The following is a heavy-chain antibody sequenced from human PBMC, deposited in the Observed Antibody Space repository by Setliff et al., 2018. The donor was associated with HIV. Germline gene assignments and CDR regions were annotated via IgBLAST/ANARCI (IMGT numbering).Heavy chain of an antibody. D-gene: IGHD1-7*01. Sequence: ASVKVSCKASGYTFTSYYMHWVRQAPGQGLEWMGIINPSGGSTSYAQKFQGRVTITTDESTSTAYMELSSLRSEDTAVCYCARVPNQELYFYGMDVWGQGTTVTVSS. V-gene: IGHV1-46*01. J-gene: IGHJ6*02. CDR3: ARVPNQELYFYGMDV. CDR1: GYTFTSYY. CDR2: INPSGGST.